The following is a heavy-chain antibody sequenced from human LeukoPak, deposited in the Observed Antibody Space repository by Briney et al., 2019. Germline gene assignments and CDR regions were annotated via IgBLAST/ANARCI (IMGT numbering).Heavy chain of an antibody. CDR3: ARHGKGVTYFYTFDI. J-gene: IGHJ3*02. Sequence: SETLSLTCTVSGGSITNYYWIWIRQPPGEGLEWIGYVYASGATNSNPSLKSRVTISVDTSKNQFSLKLSSVTAADTAVYYCARHGKGVTYFYTFDIWGQGTVVAVSS. V-gene: IGHV4-59*08. D-gene: IGHD2/OR15-2a*01. CDR1: GGSITNYY. CDR2: VYASGAT.